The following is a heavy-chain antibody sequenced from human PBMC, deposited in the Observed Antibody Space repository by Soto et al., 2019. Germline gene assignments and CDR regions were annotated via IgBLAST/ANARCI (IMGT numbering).Heavy chain of an antibody. CDR3: AKDHVYYDFWGGYSDYYFGMDV. CDR1: GFTISSYG. Sequence: HPGASLRLSCPASGFTISSYGMHWIRQAPGKGLEWVAVISNDGSNKYYADSVKGRFTISRDKSKNTLYLQMNRLRAEDTAVHYCAKDHVYYDFWGGYSDYYFGMDVWGPGTTVTV. J-gene: IGHJ6*02. D-gene: IGHD3-3*01. CDR2: ISNDGSNK. V-gene: IGHV3-30*18.